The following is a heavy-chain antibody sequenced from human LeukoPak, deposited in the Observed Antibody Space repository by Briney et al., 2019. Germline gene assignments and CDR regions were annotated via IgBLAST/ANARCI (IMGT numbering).Heavy chain of an antibody. D-gene: IGHD6-19*01. CDR3: ARFGGSGWFTYYFDY. CDR1: GFTFSSYE. Sequence: GGSLRLSCAASGFTFSSYEMNWVRQAPGKGLEWVSYVSSSTRSIYYADSVKGRFTISRDNGKNSLYLQMNSLRAEDAAVYYCARFGGSGWFTYYFDYWGQGTLVTVSS. J-gene: IGHJ4*02. V-gene: IGHV3-48*03. CDR2: VSSSTRSI.